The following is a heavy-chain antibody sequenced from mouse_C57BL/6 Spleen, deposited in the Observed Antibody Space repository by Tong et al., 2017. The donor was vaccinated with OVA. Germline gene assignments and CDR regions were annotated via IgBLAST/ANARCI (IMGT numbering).Heavy chain of an antibody. CDR2: IHPNSGST. D-gene: IGHD1-1*01. Sequence: VQLQESGPVLVKPGASVKMSCKASGYTFTDYYMNWVKQRPGQGLEWIGMIHPNSGSTNYNEKLKSKATLTADKSSSTAYMELRSLTSEDSAVYYCTRRDYGSSPWFAYWGQGTLVTVSA. CDR3: TRRDYGSSPWFAY. V-gene: IGHV1-64*01. J-gene: IGHJ3*01. CDR1: GYTFTDYY.